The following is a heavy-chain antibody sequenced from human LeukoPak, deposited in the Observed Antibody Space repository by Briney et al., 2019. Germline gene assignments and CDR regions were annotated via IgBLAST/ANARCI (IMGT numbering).Heavy chain of an antibody. D-gene: IGHD6-13*01. J-gene: IGHJ4*02. CDR3: ARGAAAGTYYFDY. CDR2: ISSSGSAI. CDR1: GFTFSSYE. Sequence: GGSLRLSCAASGFTFSSYEMNWVRQAPGKGLEGVSYISSSGSAIYYADSVKGRFTISRDNAKNSLYLQMNSLRAEDTAVYYCARGAAAGTYYFDYWGQGTLVTVSS. V-gene: IGHV3-48*03.